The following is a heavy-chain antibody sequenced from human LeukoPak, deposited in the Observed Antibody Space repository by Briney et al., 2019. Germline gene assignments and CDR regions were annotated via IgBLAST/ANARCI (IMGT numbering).Heavy chain of an antibody. CDR1: GFTVSNYD. J-gene: IGHJ3*02. Sequence: PGGSLRLSCAASGFTVSNYDLHWVRQGTGKGLEWVSGISTAGDPYYPGSVKGRFTISRENAKKSLYLQMISLRDGDTAVYYCARGIRAGVWAFDIWGQGTMVTVAS. CDR3: ARGIRAGVWAFDI. CDR2: ISTAGDP. V-gene: IGHV3-13*04. D-gene: IGHD3-10*01.